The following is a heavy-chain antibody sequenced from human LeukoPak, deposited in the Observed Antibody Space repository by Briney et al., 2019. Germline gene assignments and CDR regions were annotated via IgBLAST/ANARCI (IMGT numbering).Heavy chain of an antibody. CDR3: ARAISGYSYGLTYYFDY. J-gene: IGHJ4*02. CDR1: GYSISSGYY. CDR2: MYHSGRT. D-gene: IGHD5-18*01. V-gene: IGHV4-38-2*02. Sequence: SETLSLTCSVSGYSISSGYYWGWTRQPPGKGLEWIGSMYHSGRTYYKPSLKSRVTISIDTSKNQFSLKLRSVTAADTAVYYCARAISGYSYGLTYYFDYWGQGTLVTVSS.